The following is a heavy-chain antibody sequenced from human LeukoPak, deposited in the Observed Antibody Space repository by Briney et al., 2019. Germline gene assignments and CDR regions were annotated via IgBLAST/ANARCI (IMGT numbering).Heavy chain of an antibody. V-gene: IGHV3-48*03. D-gene: IGHD3-22*01. Sequence: QSGGSLRLSCAASGFTFSSYEMNWVRQAPGKGLEWVSYISSRGSTIYYADSVKGRFTISRDNAKNSLYLQMNSLRAEDTAVYYCAREPGQDSSGYYYFDYWGQGTLVTVSS. CDR1: GFTFSSYE. CDR2: ISSRGSTI. CDR3: AREPGQDSSGYYYFDY. J-gene: IGHJ4*02.